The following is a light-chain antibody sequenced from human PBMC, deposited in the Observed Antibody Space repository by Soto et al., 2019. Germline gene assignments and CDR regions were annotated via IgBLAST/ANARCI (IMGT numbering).Light chain of an antibody. V-gene: IGLV2-8*01. J-gene: IGLJ1*01. CDR1: SSDVGAYTY. CDR3: SSYAGSSNV. CDR2: EVN. Sequence: SVLTHPPSASGSPGQSGSISFTGTSSDVGAYTYVCSYQQHPGKAPKLMMYEVNGRPSGVPDRFFGSKSGNTASLTVSGLQAEDEANYYCSSYAGSSNVFGTGTKVTVL.